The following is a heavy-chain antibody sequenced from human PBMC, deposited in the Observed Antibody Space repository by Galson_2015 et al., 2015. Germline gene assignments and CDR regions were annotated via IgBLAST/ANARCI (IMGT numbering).Heavy chain of an antibody. CDR1: GGTFSSYA. D-gene: IGHD3-22*01. J-gene: IGHJ3*02. V-gene: IGHV1-69*04. CDR3: ARGVPQYYYDSSGYYPEDAFDI. Sequence: SVKVSCKASGGTFSSYAISWVRQAPGQGLEWMGRIIPILGIANYAQKFQGRVTITADKSTSTAYMELSSLRSEDTAVYYFARGVPQYYYDSSGYYPEDAFDIWGQGTMVTVSS. CDR2: IIPILGIA.